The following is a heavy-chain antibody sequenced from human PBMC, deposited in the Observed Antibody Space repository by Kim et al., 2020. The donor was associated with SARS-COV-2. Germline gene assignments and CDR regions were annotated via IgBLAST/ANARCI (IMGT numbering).Heavy chain of an antibody. V-gene: IGHV4-31*02. Sequence: HPSLRGRVTLSVDTSKNQCALELGSVTAADTAVYYCARCGGDCDGGFDYWGQGTLVTVSS. D-gene: IGHD2-21*01. CDR3: ARCGGDCDGGFDY. J-gene: IGHJ4*02.